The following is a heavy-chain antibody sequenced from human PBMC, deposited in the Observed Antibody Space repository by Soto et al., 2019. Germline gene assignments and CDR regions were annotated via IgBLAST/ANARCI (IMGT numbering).Heavy chain of an antibody. CDR3: AIDRRSGYEPFFYGMNV. CDR1: GFTLRSDW. J-gene: IGHJ6*02. Sequence: GGPLRLSCAASGFTLRSDWMSWVRQAPGKGLGWVANIKQDGSEKYYVESVKGRFTISRDKAKNSLYLQMNSLRAADTAVYYCAIDRRSGYEPFFYGMNVWGQGTTVTVSS. D-gene: IGHD5-12*01. CDR2: IKQDGSEK. V-gene: IGHV3-7*01.